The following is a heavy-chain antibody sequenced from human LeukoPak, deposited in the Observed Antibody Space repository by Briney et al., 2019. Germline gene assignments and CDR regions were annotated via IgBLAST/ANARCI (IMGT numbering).Heavy chain of an antibody. CDR1: GGSISSYY. J-gene: IGHJ5*02. CDR3: ASGYYDSSRGYWFDP. CDR2: IYYSGST. D-gene: IGHD3-22*01. Sequence: SETLSLTCTVSGGSISSYYWSWIRQPPGKGLEWIGYIYYSGSTNYNPSLKSRVTISVDTPKNQFSLKLSSVTAADTAVYYCASGYYDSSRGYWFDPWGQGTLVTVSS. V-gene: IGHV4-59*01.